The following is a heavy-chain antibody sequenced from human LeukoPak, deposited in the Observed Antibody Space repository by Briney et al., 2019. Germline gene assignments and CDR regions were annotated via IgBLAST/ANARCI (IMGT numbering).Heavy chain of an antibody. J-gene: IGHJ6*02. D-gene: IGHD3-3*01. CDR3: ARGVNRGPTYYDFWSGYYLLESYYYGMDV. CDR1: GYTFTGYY. Sequence: ASVEVSCKASGYTFTGYYMHWVRQAPGQGLEWMGIINPSGGSTSYAQKFLGRVTMTRDTSTSTVYMELSSLRSEDTAVYYCARGVNRGPTYYDFWSGYYLLESYYYGMDVWGQGTTVTVSS. V-gene: IGHV1-46*01. CDR2: INPSGGST.